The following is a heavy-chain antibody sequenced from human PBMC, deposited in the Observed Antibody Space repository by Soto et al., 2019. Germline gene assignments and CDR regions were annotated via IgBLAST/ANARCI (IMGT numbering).Heavy chain of an antibody. CDR2: IYVTGAV. CDR3: ARLRMATNNFKWLDP. D-gene: IGHD5-12*01. CDR1: GAALNRGNYY. J-gene: IGHJ5*02. V-gene: IGHV4-31*03. Sequence: TLSLTRSVPGAALNRGNYYWSWIRQVPGKGLEWIGHIYVTGAVDYNPSLRDRITISQETSERQFSLNLRLVTAADTAVYYCARLRMATNNFKWLDPWGQGNLV.